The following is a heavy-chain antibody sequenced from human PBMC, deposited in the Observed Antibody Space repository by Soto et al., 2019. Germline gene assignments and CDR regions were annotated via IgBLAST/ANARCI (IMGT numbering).Heavy chain of an antibody. J-gene: IGHJ4*02. Sequence: EVQLVESGGGLVQPGGSLRLSCAASGFTFSSYSMNWVRQAPGKGLEWVSYISSSSSTISYADSGKGRFTISRDNAKNSLSLQMNSLRAEDTAVYYCARDLNYGLFDYWGQGTLVTVSS. CDR3: ARDLNYGLFDY. CDR2: ISSSSSTI. V-gene: IGHV3-48*01. CDR1: GFTFSSYS. D-gene: IGHD4-17*01.